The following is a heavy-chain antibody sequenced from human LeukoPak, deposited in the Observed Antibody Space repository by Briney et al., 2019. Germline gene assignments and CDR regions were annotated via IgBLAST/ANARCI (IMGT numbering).Heavy chain of an antibody. CDR1: GFTFSRYP. J-gene: IGHJ4*02. CDR3: AKYYYTSGSSGGRVFDS. D-gene: IGHD3-10*01. Sequence: PGVSLRLSCAASGFTFSRYPMTWVRQAPGKGLEWVSTIVTSAGDTHYADSVKGRFTISRDNSKNSLYLQMDSLRAEDTAVYYCAKYYYTSGSSGGRVFDSWGQGTLVTVSS. V-gene: IGHV3-23*01. CDR2: IVTSAGDT.